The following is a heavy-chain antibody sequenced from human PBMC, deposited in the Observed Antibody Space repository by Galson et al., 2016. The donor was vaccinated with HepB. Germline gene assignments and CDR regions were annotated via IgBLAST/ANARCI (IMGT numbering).Heavy chain of an antibody. CDR1: GFTFSSYV. CDR2: ISGTGGST. V-gene: IGHV3-23*01. J-gene: IGHJ4*02. Sequence: SLRLSCAASGFTFSSYVISWVHQAPGKGLEWVSAISGTGGSTYYADSVKDRFTIPRDHSKNTLFLQMNSLRDEDTAVYYCAKRKGLRGSGMEYYFDYWGQGTLVTVSS. D-gene: IGHD3-10*01. CDR3: AKRKGLRGSGMEYYFDY.